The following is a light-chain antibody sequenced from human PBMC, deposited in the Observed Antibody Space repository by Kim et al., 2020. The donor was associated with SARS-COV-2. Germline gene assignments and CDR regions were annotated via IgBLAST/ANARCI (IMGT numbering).Light chain of an antibody. V-gene: IGLV1-51*01. Sequence: QSVLTQPPSVSAAPGQKVSISCSGRSSNIGKNYVYWYQQVPGTAPKLIIYDDKKRPSGIPDRFSGSKSGTSATLGVTGLQTGDEADYYCGTGDSSLNIVLFGGGTQLTVL. CDR2: DDK. J-gene: IGLJ2*01. CDR3: GTGDSSLNIVL. CDR1: SSNIGKNY.